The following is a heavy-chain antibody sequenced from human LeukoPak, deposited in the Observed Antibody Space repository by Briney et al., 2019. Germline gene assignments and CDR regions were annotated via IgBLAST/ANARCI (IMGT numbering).Heavy chain of an antibody. Sequence: SETLSLTCTVSGGSISSYYWSWIRQPPGKGLEWIGYIYYSGSTNYNPSLKSRVTISVDTSKNQFSLKLSSVTAADTAVYYCARDVYYDRENAFDIWGQGTMVTVSS. J-gene: IGHJ3*02. D-gene: IGHD3-22*01. CDR2: IYYSGST. CDR3: ARDVYYDRENAFDI. V-gene: IGHV4-59*01. CDR1: GGSISSYY.